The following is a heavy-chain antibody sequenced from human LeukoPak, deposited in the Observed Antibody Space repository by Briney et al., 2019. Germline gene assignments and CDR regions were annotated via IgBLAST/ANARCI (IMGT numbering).Heavy chain of an antibody. CDR3: ARNCRIVGATWYFDY. J-gene: IGHJ4*02. CDR2: INHSGST. Sequence: SETLSLTCAVYGGSFSGYYWSWIRQPPGKGLEWIGEINHSGSTNYNPSLKSRVTISVDTSKNQFSLKLSSVTAADTAVYYCARNCRIVGATWYFDYWGQGTLVTVSS. V-gene: IGHV4-34*01. CDR1: GGSFSGYY. D-gene: IGHD1-26*01.